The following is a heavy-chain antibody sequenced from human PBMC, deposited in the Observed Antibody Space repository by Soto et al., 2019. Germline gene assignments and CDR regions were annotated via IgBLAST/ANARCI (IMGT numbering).Heavy chain of an antibody. V-gene: IGHV1-69*13. D-gene: IGHD1-7*01. CDR1: GGTFSSYA. Sequence: SVKVSCKASGGTFSSYAISWVRQAPGQGLEWMGGIIPIFGTANYAQKFQGRVTITADESTSTAYMELSSLRSEDTAVYYCAGVITGTLLYYYYYGMDVWGQGTTVTVSS. J-gene: IGHJ6*02. CDR2: IIPIFGTA. CDR3: AGVITGTLLYYYYYGMDV.